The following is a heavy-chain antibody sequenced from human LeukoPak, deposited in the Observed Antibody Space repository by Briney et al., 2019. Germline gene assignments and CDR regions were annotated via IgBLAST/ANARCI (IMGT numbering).Heavy chain of an antibody. Sequence: LSCAASGFTFSSYAMHWVRQAPGKGLEWVAVISYDGSNKYYADSVKGRFTISRDNSKNTLYLQMNSLRAEDTAVYYCARDSGSSWVNYFDYWGQGTLVTVSS. CDR2: ISYDGSNK. D-gene: IGHD6-6*01. CDR1: GFTFSSYA. CDR3: ARDSGSSWVNYFDY. J-gene: IGHJ4*02. V-gene: IGHV3-30-3*01.